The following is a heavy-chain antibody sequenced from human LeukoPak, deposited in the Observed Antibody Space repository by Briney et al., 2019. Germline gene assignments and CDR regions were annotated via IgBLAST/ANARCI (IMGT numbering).Heavy chain of an antibody. J-gene: IGHJ4*02. CDR1: GYSISSGYY. D-gene: IGHD3-3*01. V-gene: IGHV4-38-2*02. CDR2: IYHSGST. Sequence: PSETLSLTCTVSGYSISSGYYWGWIRQPPGKGLEWIGSIYHSGSTYYNPSLKSRVTISVDTSKNQFSLKLSSVTAADTAVYYCARVRLRFLGWLLTIHAGHDYWGQGTLVTVSS. CDR3: ARVRLRFLGWLLTIHAGHDY.